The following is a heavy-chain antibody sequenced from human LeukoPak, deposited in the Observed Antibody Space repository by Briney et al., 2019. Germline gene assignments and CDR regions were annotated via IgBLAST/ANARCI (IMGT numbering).Heavy chain of an antibody. V-gene: IGHV3-30*02. Sequence: PGGSLRLSCAASGFTFSSYGMYWVRQAPGKGLEWVAYIRYDATNKFYVDSVKGRFTISRDNSKNTLYLQMNSLRAEDTALYYCAKPLGGNYPQPFDYWGQGTLVTVSP. CDR2: IRYDATNK. J-gene: IGHJ4*02. CDR3: AKPLGGNYPQPFDY. D-gene: IGHD1-26*01. CDR1: GFTFSSYG.